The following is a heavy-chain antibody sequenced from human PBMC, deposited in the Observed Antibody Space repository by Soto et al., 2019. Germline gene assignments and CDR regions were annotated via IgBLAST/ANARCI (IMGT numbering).Heavy chain of an antibody. V-gene: IGHV3-30-3*01. CDR2: ISYDGSNK. J-gene: IGHJ4*02. D-gene: IGHD2-21*02. CDR3: ARVHIVVVTAMDYFDY. CDR1: GFTFSSYA. Sequence: QVQLVESGGGVVQPGRSLRLSCAASGFTFSSYAMHWVRQAPGKGLEWVAVISYDGSNKYYADSVKGRFTISRDNSKNTLYLKMNSLRAEDTAVYYCARVHIVVVTAMDYFDYWGQGTLVTVSS.